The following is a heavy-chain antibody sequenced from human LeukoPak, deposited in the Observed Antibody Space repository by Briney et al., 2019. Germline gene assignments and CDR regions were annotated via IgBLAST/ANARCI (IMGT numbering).Heavy chain of an antibody. J-gene: IGHJ4*02. CDR1: GYTFTGYY. CDR3: AREKGYYYDSSGDYAMDY. Sequence: ASVKVSCKASGYTFTGYYMHWVRQAPGQGLEWMGWINPNSGGTNYAQKFQGRATMTRDTSISTAYMELSRLRSDDTAVYYCAREKGYYYDSSGDYAMDYWGQGTLVTVSS. CDR2: INPNSGGT. D-gene: IGHD3-22*01. V-gene: IGHV1-2*02.